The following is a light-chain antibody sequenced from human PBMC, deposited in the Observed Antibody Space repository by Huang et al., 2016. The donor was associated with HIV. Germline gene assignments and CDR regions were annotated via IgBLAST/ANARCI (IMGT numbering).Light chain of an antibody. CDR3: QQRDNWHWP. Sequence: EIVLTQSPATLSLSPGERATLSCRASQSVSSYLAWYQQKPGQAPRLVIYDPSSRADDNPDRFRGSGSGKDFTLTISRLEPEDFAVYYCQQRDNWHWPFGQGTKVEIK. J-gene: IGKJ1*01. CDR2: DPS. CDR1: QSVSSY. V-gene: IGKV3-11*01.